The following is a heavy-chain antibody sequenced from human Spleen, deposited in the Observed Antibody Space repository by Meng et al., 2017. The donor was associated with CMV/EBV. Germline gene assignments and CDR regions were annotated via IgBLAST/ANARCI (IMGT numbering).Heavy chain of an antibody. Sequence: SVKVSCKVSGGTFNTYDFNWVRQAPGQGLEWMGGVIPMFGNSIYARKFRGRVTITTDESTKSVYMEMSSLKSDDTAVYFCARAQLWPQTRGFDIWGQGTTVTVSS. CDR1: GGTFNTYD. V-gene: IGHV1-69*05. J-gene: IGHJ3*02. CDR3: ARAQLWPQTRGFDI. D-gene: IGHD3-16*01. CDR2: VIPMFGNS.